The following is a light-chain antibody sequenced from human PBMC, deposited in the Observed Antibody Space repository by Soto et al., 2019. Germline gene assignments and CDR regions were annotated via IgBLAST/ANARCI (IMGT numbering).Light chain of an antibody. CDR1: SSDVGSYNY. CDR2: DVS. Sequence: QPALTQPASVSGSPGQSITISCTGTSSDVGSYNYVSWYQQHPGKAPKLMIYDVSNRPSGVSNRSSGSKSGNTASLTISGLQAEDEADYYCNSYTGSSTPYVFGTGTKVTVL. CDR3: NSYTGSSTPYV. J-gene: IGLJ1*01. V-gene: IGLV2-14*03.